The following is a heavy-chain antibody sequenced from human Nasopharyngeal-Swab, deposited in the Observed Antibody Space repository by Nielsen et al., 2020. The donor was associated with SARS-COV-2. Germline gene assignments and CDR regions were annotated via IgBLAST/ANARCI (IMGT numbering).Heavy chain of an antibody. Sequence: SETLSLTCTVSGCSISSYYWSWIRQPPGKGLEWIGYIYYSGSTNYNPSLKSRVTISVDTSKNQFSLKLSSVTAADTAVYYCARFAVAGNDYWGQGTLVTVSS. V-gene: IGHV4-59*08. D-gene: IGHD6-19*01. CDR2: IYYSGST. CDR1: GCSISSYY. J-gene: IGHJ4*02. CDR3: ARFAVAGNDY.